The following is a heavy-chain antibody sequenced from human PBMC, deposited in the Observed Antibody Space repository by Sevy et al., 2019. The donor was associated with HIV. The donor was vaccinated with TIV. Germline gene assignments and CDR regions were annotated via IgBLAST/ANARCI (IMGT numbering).Heavy chain of an antibody. CDR2: ISSSGSSI. Sequence: GGSLRLSCTASGFTFSSYDMNWVRQAPGKGLEWVSKISSSGSSIYYAASVKGRFTISRDNAKNSLNLQMNSLRAEDTVVYYCTRNGGAFDNGFDPWGQGTLVTVSS. CDR3: TRNGGAFDNGFDP. CDR1: GFTFSSYD. D-gene: IGHD2-8*01. V-gene: IGHV3-48*03. J-gene: IGHJ5*02.